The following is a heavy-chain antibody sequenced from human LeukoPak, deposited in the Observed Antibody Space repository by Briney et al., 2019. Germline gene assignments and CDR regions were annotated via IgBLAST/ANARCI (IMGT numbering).Heavy chain of an antibody. D-gene: IGHD2-21*02. CDR2: IIPIFGTA. J-gene: IGHJ5*02. V-gene: IGHV1-69*13. CDR1: GGTFSSYA. Sequence: GASVKVSCKASGGTFSSYAISWVRQAPGQGLEWMGGIIPIFGTANYAQKFQGRVTITADESTSTAHMELSSLRSEDTAVYYCARDYCGGDCYSTGRHWFDPWGQGTLVTVSS. CDR3: ARDYCGGDCYSTGRHWFDP.